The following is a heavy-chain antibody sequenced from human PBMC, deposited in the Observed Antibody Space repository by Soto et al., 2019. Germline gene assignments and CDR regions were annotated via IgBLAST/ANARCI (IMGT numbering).Heavy chain of an antibody. V-gene: IGHV3-74*01. CDR1: GFTFSSYW. CDR3: ARGDIVVVPAPPLGMDV. J-gene: IGHJ6*02. CDR2: INSDGSST. D-gene: IGHD2-2*01. Sequence: GESLKISCAASGFTFSSYWMHWVRQAPGKGLVWVSRINSDGSSTSYADSVKGRFTISRDNAKNTLYLQMNSLRAEDTAVYYCARGDIVVVPAPPLGMDVWGQGTTVTVSS.